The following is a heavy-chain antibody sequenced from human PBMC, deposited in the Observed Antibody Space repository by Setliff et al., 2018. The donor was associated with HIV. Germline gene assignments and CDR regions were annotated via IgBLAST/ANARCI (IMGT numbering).Heavy chain of an antibody. V-gene: IGHV4-34*01. Sequence: SETLSLTCAVYGGPFDVHTWNWVRQAPGKRLEWLADINHRGNTNLNPSLKGRLTIAVDTSRDQFSLKLSSVTAADTAVYYCAREGTYSGTYWVRRVASFDIWGQGTMVTVSS. CDR3: AREGTYSGTYWVRRVASFDI. CDR2: INHRGNT. J-gene: IGHJ3*02. D-gene: IGHD1-26*01. CDR1: GGPFDVHT.